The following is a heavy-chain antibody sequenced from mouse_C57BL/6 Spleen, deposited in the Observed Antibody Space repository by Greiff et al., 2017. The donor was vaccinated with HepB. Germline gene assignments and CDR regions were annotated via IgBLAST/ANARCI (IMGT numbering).Heavy chain of an antibody. CDR3: ARQGLRGYFDV. CDR1: GFTFSSYG. J-gene: IGHJ1*03. V-gene: IGHV5-6*02. CDR2: ISSGGSYT. Sequence: EVKLVESGGDLVKPGGSLKLSCAASGFTFSSYGMSWVRQTPDKRLEWVATISSGGSYTYYPDSVKGRFTISRDNAKNTLYLQMSSLKSEDTAMYYCARQGLRGYFDVWGTGTTVTVSS.